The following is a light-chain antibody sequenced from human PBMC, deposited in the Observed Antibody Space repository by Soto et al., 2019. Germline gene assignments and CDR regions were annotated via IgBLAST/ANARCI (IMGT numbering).Light chain of an antibody. V-gene: IGLV2-11*01. CDR3: FSYAGSSHWI. CDR2: YVT. Sequence: QSVLTQPPSVSGSPGQSVTISCNGTSSDVGAYNYVSWYQHHPGKAPKLIIYYVTKRPSGVPDRFSGSKSGNTASLTISGLQAEDEADYYCFSYAGSSHWIFGGGTKLTVL. CDR1: SSDVGAYNY. J-gene: IGLJ3*02.